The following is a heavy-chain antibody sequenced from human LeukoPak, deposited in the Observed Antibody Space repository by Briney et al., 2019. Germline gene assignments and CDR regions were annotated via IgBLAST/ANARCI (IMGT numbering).Heavy chain of an antibody. Sequence: GGSLRLSYAASGFTFYSYGMHWVRQAPRKAREWVALISYNGRNNYYADSVKGRFTISRDNSKNTLYLQVSSLRTEDTAVYFCAKDNRGYFDFWGQGTLVTVSS. CDR2: ISYNGRNN. CDR1: GFTFYSYG. V-gene: IGHV3-30*18. CDR3: AKDNRGYFDF. J-gene: IGHJ4*02. D-gene: IGHD3-16*01.